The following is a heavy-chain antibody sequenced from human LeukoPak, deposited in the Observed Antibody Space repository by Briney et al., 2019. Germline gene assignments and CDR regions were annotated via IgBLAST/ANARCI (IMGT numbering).Heavy chain of an antibody. V-gene: IGHV4-59*08. J-gene: IGHJ4*02. D-gene: IGHD3-10*01. CDR3: ARHFPPLHSDSHYFDA. CDR2: IYYNGMT. CDR1: NGSTTGYY. Sequence: SETLSLTCTVSNGSTTGYYWSWIRQAPGKGLEWIGFIYYNGMTNYHPSLQSRVTISIDTLNNQFSLRLTSVTAADTAVYFCARHFPPLHSDSHYFDAWSQGALVTVST.